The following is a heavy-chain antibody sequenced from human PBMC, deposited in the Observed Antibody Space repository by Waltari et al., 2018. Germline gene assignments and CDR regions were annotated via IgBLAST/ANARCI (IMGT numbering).Heavy chain of an antibody. D-gene: IGHD4-4*01. CDR2: SYSGGST. CDR1: GFTVSSNY. CDR3: ASLRHDYSNDY. J-gene: IGHJ4*02. Sequence: EVQLVESGGGLIQPGGSLRLSCAASGFTVSSNYMSWVRQAPGKGLEWGLVSYSGGSTDYADSGKGRFTNSRDNAKNTLYLQRNSLRAEDTAVYYCASLRHDYSNDYWGQGTLVTVSS. V-gene: IGHV3-53*01.